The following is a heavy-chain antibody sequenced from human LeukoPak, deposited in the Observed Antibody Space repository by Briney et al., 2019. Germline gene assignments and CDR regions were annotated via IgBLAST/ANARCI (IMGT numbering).Heavy chain of an antibody. CDR2: IYYSGST. Sequence: SETLSLTCTVSGGSISSYYWIWIRQPPGKGLEWIGYIYYSGSTNYNPSLKSRVTISVDTSKNQFSLKLSSVTAADTAVYYCARGEGGWFDPWGQGTLVTVSS. CDR1: GGSISSYY. J-gene: IGHJ5*02. CDR3: ARGEGGWFDP. V-gene: IGHV4-59*12. D-gene: IGHD1-26*01.